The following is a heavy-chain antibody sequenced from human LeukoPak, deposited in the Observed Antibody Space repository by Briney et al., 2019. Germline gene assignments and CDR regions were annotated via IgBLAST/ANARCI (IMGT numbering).Heavy chain of an antibody. CDR1: GYSFTTYH. V-gene: IGHV1-46*01. D-gene: IGHD2-21*02. Sequence: GASVKVSCTASGYSFTTYHIHWVRQAPGQGLEWMGIIKDSGTTIYPQKFQGRVTMTGDTSTSTVYMELSSLRSEDTAVYYCARSRLLLDYWGQGTLVTVSS. CDR2: IKDSGTT. CDR3: ARSRLLLDY. J-gene: IGHJ4*02.